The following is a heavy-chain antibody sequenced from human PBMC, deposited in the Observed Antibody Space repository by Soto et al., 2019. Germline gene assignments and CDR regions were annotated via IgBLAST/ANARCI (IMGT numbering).Heavy chain of an antibody. Sequence: PSETLSLTCSVSGGSINRYWWSWIRQPAGKGLEWIGRVYSSGTTDYNPSLNSRATLSVETSKNQFSLELSSVTAADTAVYYCARDIGSYAYGEGYWGQGIQVTVSS. CDR3: ARDIGSYAYGEGY. V-gene: IGHV4-4*07. J-gene: IGHJ4*02. CDR2: VYSSGTT. CDR1: GGSINRYW. D-gene: IGHD3-10*01.